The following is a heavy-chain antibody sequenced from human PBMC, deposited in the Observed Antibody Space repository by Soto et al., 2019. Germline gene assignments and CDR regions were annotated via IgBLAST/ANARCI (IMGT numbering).Heavy chain of an antibody. CDR3: AGEVVVPASIGYYYYYGMDV. Sequence: QVQLVQSGAEVKKPGSSVKFSCHASGGTFISYAISWVRQAPGQGLEWMGGIIPIFGTANYAQKCQGRVKMSADESTSKAYMELGSLRCEDTAVYYFAGEVVVPASIGYYYYYGMDVWGQGTKVTASS. D-gene: IGHD2-2*01. CDR2: IIPIFGTA. J-gene: IGHJ6*02. CDR1: GGTFISYA. V-gene: IGHV1-69*01.